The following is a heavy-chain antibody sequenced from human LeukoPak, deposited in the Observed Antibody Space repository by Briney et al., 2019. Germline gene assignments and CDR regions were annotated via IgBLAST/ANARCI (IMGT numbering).Heavy chain of an antibody. D-gene: IGHD6-19*01. V-gene: IGHV3-43*02. CDR3: AKDILSGFYETFDY. CDR2: ISGDGGRT. J-gene: IGHJ4*02. Sequence: GSLRLSCVVSGFTFDDYAMHWVRQGPGKGLEWVSLISGDGGRTYYADSVKGRFTISRDNSKNSLYLEMNSLRTEDTALYYCAKDILSGFYETFDYWGQGTLVTVSS. CDR1: GFTFDDYA.